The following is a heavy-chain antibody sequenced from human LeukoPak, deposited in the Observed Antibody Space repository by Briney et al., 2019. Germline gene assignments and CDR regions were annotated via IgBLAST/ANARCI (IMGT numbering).Heavy chain of an antibody. J-gene: IGHJ5*02. V-gene: IGHV1-3*01. CDR1: GYTFTSYA. Sequence: ASVTVSCKASGYTFTSYAMHWVRQAPGQRLEWMGWINAGNGNTKYSQKFQGRVTITRDTSASTAYMELSSLRSEDTAVYYCARDPPRGGWFDPWGQGTLVTVSS. CDR2: INAGNGNT. CDR3: ARDPPRGGWFDP.